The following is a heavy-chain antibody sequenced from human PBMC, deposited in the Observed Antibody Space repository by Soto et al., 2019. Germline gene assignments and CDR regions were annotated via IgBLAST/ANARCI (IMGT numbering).Heavy chain of an antibody. CDR2: IYWDDDK. CDR3: AHRVLRTVFGLVTTTAIYFDF. Sequence: QITLNEFGPPVVTPTETLTLTCRFSGFSLTTSGVGVGWIRQSPGKAPEWLALIYWDDDKRYSASLKSRLTITKDTSKNRVVRTVSDLDPTDTATYYCAHRVLRTVFGLVTTTAIYFDFWGQGTPVAVSS. D-gene: IGHD3-3*01. CDR1: GFSLTTSGVG. V-gene: IGHV2-5*02. J-gene: IGHJ4*02.